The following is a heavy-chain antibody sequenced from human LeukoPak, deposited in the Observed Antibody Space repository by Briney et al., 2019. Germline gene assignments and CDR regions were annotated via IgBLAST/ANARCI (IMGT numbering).Heavy chain of an antibody. CDR1: GGSISSYY. Sequence: SETLSLTCTVSGGSISSYYWSWIQQPAGKGLEWIGRIYTSGSTNYNPSLKSRVTISVDTSKNQFSLKLSSVTAADTAVYYCARAEAVAAALDYWGQGTLVTVSS. J-gene: IGHJ4*02. D-gene: IGHD6-13*01. V-gene: IGHV4-4*07. CDR3: ARAEAVAAALDY. CDR2: IYTSGST.